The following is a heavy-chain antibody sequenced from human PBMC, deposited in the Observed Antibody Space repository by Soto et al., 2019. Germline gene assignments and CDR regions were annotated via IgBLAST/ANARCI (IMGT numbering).Heavy chain of an antibody. J-gene: IGHJ5*02. CDR2: ISAYNGNT. D-gene: IGHD2-15*01. Sequence: GASVKVSCKASGYTFTSYGISCVRQAPGQGLEWMGWISAYNGNTNYAQKLQGRVTMTTDTSTSTAYMELRSLRSDDTAVYYCAREGRTMGYCSGGSCWNWFDPWVQGTLVTVSS. CDR3: AREGRTMGYCSGGSCWNWFDP. CDR1: GYTFTSYG. V-gene: IGHV1-18*01.